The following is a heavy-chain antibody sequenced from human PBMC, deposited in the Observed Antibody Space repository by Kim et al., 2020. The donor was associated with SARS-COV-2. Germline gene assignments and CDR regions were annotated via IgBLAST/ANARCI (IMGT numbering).Heavy chain of an antibody. J-gene: IGHJ4*02. D-gene: IGHD3-9*01. CDR1: GGSISSGGYY. Sequence: SETLSLTSTASGGSISSGGYYWSWIRQHPGKGLEWIGYIYYSGSTYYNPSLKSRVTISVDTSKNQFSLKLSSVTAADTAVYYCARVKGLYYDILTGYLAHFDYWGQGTLVTVSS. V-gene: IGHV4-31*03. CDR3: ARVKGLYYDILTGYLAHFDY. CDR2: IYYSGST.